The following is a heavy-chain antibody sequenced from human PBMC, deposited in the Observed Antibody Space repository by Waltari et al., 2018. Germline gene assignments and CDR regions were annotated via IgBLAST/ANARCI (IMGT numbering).Heavy chain of an antibody. CDR2: INSDGSST. D-gene: IGHD1-26*01. CDR1: GFTFSSYW. V-gene: IGHV3-74*01. J-gene: IGHJ3*02. CDR3: ASGGSYSRDAFDI. Sequence: EVQLVESGGGLVQPGGSLRLSCAASGFTFSSYWMHWVRQAPGKGLVWVSRINSDGSSTSYADSGKGRFTISRDNAKNTLYLQMNSLRAEDTAVYYCASGGSYSRDAFDIWGQGTMVTVSS.